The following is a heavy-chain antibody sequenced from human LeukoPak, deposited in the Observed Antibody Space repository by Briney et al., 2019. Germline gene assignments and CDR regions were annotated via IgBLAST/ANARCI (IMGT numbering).Heavy chain of an antibody. CDR2: IYPGDSDT. J-gene: IGHJ5*02. CDR1: GYSFTSYW. Sequence: GESLEISCKGSGYSFTSYWIGWVRQMPGKGLEWMGIIYPGDSDTRYSPSFQGQVTISADKSISTAYLQWSSLKASDTAMYYCARRIAAAGTWFDPWGQGTLVTVSS. V-gene: IGHV5-51*01. D-gene: IGHD6-13*01. CDR3: ARRIAAAGTWFDP.